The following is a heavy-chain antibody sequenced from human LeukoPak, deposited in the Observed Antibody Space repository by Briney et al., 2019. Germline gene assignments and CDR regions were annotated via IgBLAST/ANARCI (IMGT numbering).Heavy chain of an antibody. V-gene: IGHV3-23*01. Sequence: GGSLRLSCAASGFTFSSYAMSWVRQAPGKGLEWVSAISGSGGSTYYADSVKGRFTISRDNSKNTLYLQVNSLRAEDTAVYYPAKGRYYHDSSGYPPDYWGQGTLVTVSS. CDR2: ISGSGGST. J-gene: IGHJ4*02. D-gene: IGHD3-22*01. CDR3: AKGRYYHDSSGYPPDY. CDR1: GFTFSSYA.